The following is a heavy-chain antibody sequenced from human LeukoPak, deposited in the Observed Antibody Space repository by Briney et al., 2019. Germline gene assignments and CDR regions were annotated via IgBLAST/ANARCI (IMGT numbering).Heavy chain of an antibody. CDR2: INGGGVNT. V-gene: IGHV3-23*01. CDR1: GFTFSSYA. CDR3: AKDSVPYYYGSGSYPDY. J-gene: IGHJ4*02. D-gene: IGHD3-10*01. Sequence: PGGSLRLSCAASGFTFSSYAMSWVGKAPGKGLEWFSTINGGGVNTHYADSVGGRFTISRDNSKNTLYLQMNSLTAEDTAVYYCAKDSVPYYYGSGSYPDYWGQGTPVTVSS.